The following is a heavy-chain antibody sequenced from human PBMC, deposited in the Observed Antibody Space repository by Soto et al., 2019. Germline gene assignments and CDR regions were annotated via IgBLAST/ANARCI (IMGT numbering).Heavy chain of an antibody. Sequence: GGSLRLSCAASGFTFSSYAMHWVRQAPGKGLEWVAVISYDGSNKYYADSVKGRFTISRDNSKNTLYLQMNSLRAEDTAVYYCAREGYSSHWYGVESDYWGQGTLVTVSS. D-gene: IGHD6-13*01. J-gene: IGHJ4*02. CDR1: GFTFSSYA. CDR3: AREGYSSHWYGVESDY. V-gene: IGHV3-30-3*01. CDR2: ISYDGSNK.